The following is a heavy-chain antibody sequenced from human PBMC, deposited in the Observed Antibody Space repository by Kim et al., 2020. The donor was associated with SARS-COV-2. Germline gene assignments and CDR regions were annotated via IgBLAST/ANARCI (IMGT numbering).Heavy chain of an antibody. Sequence: QKFQGRVTITRDTPASTAYMELSSLRSEDTAVYYCARDSTGDYYYYYMDVWGKGTTVTVSS. CDR3: ARDSTGDYYYYYMDV. D-gene: IGHD4-17*01. J-gene: IGHJ6*03. V-gene: IGHV1-3*01.